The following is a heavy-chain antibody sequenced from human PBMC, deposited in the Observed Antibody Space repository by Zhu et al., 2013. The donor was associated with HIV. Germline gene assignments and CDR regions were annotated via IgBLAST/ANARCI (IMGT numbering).Heavy chain of an antibody. CDR1: GYTFTGYY. CDR3: ASPVSRDYSGLRQYGMDV. CDR2: INPNSGGT. D-gene: IGHD4-4*01. Sequence: QVQLVQSGAEVKKPGASVKVSCKASGYTFTGYYMHWVRQAPGQGLEWMGWINPNSGGTNYAQKFQGRVTMTRDTSISTAYMELSRLRSDDTAVYYCASPVSRDYSGLRQYGMDVWGQGTTVTVSS. J-gene: IGHJ6*02. V-gene: IGHV1-2*02.